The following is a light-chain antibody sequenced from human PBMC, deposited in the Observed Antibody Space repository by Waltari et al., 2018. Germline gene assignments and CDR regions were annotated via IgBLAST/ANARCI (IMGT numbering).Light chain of an antibody. CDR2: DVS. J-gene: IGLJ2*01. Sequence: QSALTQPASVSGSPGQSISIPCTGTSIDIGPYDYVPWYQQQPGKAPKMMIYDVSHRPSGVSNRFSGSKSGNTASLIISGLQSEDEGDYYCSSYSGTNTRVIFGGGTKLTVL. CDR1: SIDIGPYDY. CDR3: SSYSGTNTRVI. V-gene: IGLV2-14*03.